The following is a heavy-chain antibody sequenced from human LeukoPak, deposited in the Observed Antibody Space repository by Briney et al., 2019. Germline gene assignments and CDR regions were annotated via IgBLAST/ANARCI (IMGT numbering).Heavy chain of an antibody. CDR2: ISSSGSTI. J-gene: IGHJ4*02. CDR1: GFTFSSYE. V-gene: IGHV3-48*03. CDR3: ARDRYRGIVATMPLVPFDY. D-gene: IGHD5-12*01. Sequence: PGGSLRLSCAASGFTFSSYEMNWVRQAPGKGLEWVSYISSSGSTIYYADSVKGRFTISRDNAKNSLYLQMNSLRAEDTAVYYCARDRYRGIVATMPLVPFDYWGQGTLVTVSS.